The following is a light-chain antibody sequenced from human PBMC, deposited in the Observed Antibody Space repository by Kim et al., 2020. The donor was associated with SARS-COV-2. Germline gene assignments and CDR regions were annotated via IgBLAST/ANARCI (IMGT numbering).Light chain of an antibody. CDR2: EVT. J-gene: IGLJ2*01. V-gene: IGLV2-23*02. CDR1: TSDVGTYTL. Sequence: QSALTQPASMSGSPGQSITISCTGTTSDVGTYTLVSWYQQHPGKAPKLMIYEVTKRPSGISNRFSGSKSGNTASLTISGLQAEDEADYYCCSYAGTNTFVVFGGGTQLTVL. CDR3: CSYAGTNTFVV.